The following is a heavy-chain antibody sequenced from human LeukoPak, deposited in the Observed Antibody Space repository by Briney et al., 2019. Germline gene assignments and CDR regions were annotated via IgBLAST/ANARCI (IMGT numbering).Heavy chain of an antibody. V-gene: IGHV4-61*02. CDR1: GGSISSGSYY. D-gene: IGHD3-10*01. CDR3: AREGSGPYYYGSGTVWRYYYYYMDV. CDR2: IYTSGST. Sequence: SETLSLTCTVSGGSISSGSYYWSWIRQPAGKGLEWIGRIYTSGSTNYNPSLKSRVTISVDTSKNQFSLKLSSVTAADTAVYYCAREGSGPYYYGSGTVWRYYYYYMDVWGKGTTVTISS. J-gene: IGHJ6*03.